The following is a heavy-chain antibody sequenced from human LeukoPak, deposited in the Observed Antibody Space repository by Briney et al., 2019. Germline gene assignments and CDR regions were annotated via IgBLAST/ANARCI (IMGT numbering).Heavy chain of an antibody. D-gene: IGHD6-19*01. J-gene: IGHJ4*02. Sequence: PGGSLRLSCGASGLTVSSYAMTWVRQAPGKGLEWVSSITGSGGETNHADSVKGRFTISRDNSRNTLFLQTNSLRTEDTALYYCAKGFATNSGWFFDYWGQGTLVTVSS. CDR3: AKGFATNSGWFFDY. V-gene: IGHV3-23*01. CDR2: ITGSGGET. CDR1: GLTVSSYA.